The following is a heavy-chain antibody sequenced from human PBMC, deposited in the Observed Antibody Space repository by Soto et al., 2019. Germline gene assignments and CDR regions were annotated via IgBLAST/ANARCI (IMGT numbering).Heavy chain of an antibody. V-gene: IGHV3-30*18. CDR1: GFTFSSYG. CDR3: AKDFRYCSGGSCYGGYYYYGMDV. CDR2: ISYDGSNK. Sequence: QVQLVESGGGVVQPGRSLRLSCAASGFTFSSYGMHWVRQAPGKGLEWAAVISYDGSNKYYADSVKGQFTISRDNSKNTLYLQMNSLRAEDTAVYYCAKDFRYCSGGSCYGGYYYYGMDVWGQGTTVTVSS. D-gene: IGHD2-15*01. J-gene: IGHJ6*02.